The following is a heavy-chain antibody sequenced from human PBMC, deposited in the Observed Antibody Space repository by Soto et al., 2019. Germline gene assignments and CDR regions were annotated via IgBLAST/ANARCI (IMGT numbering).Heavy chain of an antibody. CDR3: ARDFYQSSGYCDY. J-gene: IGHJ4*02. Sequence: ASVKVSCKASGYTFSNFGISWVRQAPGEGLEWMGWISPNSEKTKIAQRFQGRVTMTTDISTSTSYLELRGLTSDDTAVYYCARDFYQSSGYCDYWGQGTLVTVSS. CDR2: ISPNSEKT. D-gene: IGHD3-22*01. V-gene: IGHV1-18*01. CDR1: GYTFSNFG.